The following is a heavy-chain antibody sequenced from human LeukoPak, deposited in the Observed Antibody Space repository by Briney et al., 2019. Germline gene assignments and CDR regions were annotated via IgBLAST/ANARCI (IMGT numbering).Heavy chain of an antibody. CDR1: GDSVTNHQ. Sequence: SETLSLTCTVSGDSVTNHQWSWVRQPPGKGLEWIAYIRHSGSTNYNPSLKNRVTISMDTSKNQFSLRLISVTAADTAVYYCARYPLAFDFWGQGILVTVSS. D-gene: IGHD6-6*01. CDR2: IRHSGST. CDR3: ARYPLAFDF. V-gene: IGHV4-59*02. J-gene: IGHJ4*02.